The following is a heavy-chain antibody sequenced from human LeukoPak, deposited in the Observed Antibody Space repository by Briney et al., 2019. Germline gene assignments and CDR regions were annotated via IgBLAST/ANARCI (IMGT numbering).Heavy chain of an antibody. CDR1: GFPFSNYG. D-gene: IGHD1-26*01. CDR2: ISYDESNK. J-gene: IGHJ5*02. V-gene: IGHV3-30*18. CDR3: AKDPGRWEPLFS. Sequence: GRSLRLSRAASGFPFSNYGMNWVRQAPGKGPEWVAIISYDESNKDYADSVKGRFTISRDNSKNTLYLQMNSLRPEDTAVYYWAKDPGRWEPLFSWGQGTPVTVSS.